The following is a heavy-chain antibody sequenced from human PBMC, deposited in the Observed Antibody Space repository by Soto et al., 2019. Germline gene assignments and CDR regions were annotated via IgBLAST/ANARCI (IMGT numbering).Heavy chain of an antibody. D-gene: IGHD4-17*01. J-gene: IGHJ4*02. CDR1: GGTFSSYT. V-gene: IGHV1-69*02. Sequence: QVQLVQSGAEVKKPGSSVKVSCKASGGTFSSYTISWVRQAPGQGLEWMGRIIPILGIANYAQKFQGRVTITADKSTSTAYMELSSLRSEDTAVYYCAIAVDYGDSHYWGQGTLVTVSS. CDR3: AIAVDYGDSHY. CDR2: IIPILGIA.